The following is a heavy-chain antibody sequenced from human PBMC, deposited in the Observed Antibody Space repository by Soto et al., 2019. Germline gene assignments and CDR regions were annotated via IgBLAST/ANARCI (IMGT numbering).Heavy chain of an antibody. CDR2: IIPIFGTA. D-gene: IGHD3-22*01. CDR1: GGTFSSYA. V-gene: IGHV1-69*13. J-gene: IGHJ4*02. Sequence: VASVKVSCKASGGTFSSYAISWVRQAPGQGLEWMGGIIPIFGTANYAQKFQGRVTITADESTSTAYMELSSLRSEDTAVYYCARAGSSYYYDIRFWGQGTLVTVSS. CDR3: ARAGSSYYYDIRF.